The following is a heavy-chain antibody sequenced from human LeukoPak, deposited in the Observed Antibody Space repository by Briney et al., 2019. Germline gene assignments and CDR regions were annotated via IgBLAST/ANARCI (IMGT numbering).Heavy chain of an antibody. D-gene: IGHD1-14*01. J-gene: IGHJ4*02. Sequence: GGSLRLSCAASGFTFSGSAMSWVRQAPGKGLEWVSYISSSSSTIYYADSVKGRFTISRDNAKNSLYLQMNSLRDEDTAVYYCARETPEYDWGQGTLVTVSS. CDR2: ISSSSSTI. CDR1: GFTFSGSA. CDR3: ARETPEYD. V-gene: IGHV3-48*02.